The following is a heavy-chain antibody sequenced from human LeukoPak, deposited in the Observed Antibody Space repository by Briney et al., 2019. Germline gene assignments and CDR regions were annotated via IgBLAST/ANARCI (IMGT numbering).Heavy chain of an antibody. CDR3: ARAHCSGGSCYLDY. CDR2: INPNSGGT. CDR1: GYTFTGYY. J-gene: IGHJ4*02. V-gene: IGHV1-2*02. D-gene: IGHD2-15*01. Sequence: GASVKVSCKASGYTFTGYYMHWVRQAPGQGLEWMGWINPNSGGTNYAQEFQGRVTMTRDTSISTAYMELSRLRSDDTAVYYCARAHCSGGSCYLDYWGRGTLVTVSS.